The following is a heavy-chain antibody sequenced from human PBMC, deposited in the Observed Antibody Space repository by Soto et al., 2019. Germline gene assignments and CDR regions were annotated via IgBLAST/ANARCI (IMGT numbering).Heavy chain of an antibody. D-gene: IGHD3-22*01. Sequence: SETLSLTCTVSGGSISSSSYYWGWIRQPPGKGLEWIGSIYYSGSTYYNPSLKSRVTISVDTSKNQFSLKLSSVTAADTAVYYCARDSHSSGEIGYWGQGTLVTVSS. CDR1: GGSISSSSYY. CDR2: IYYSGST. J-gene: IGHJ4*02. V-gene: IGHV4-39*07. CDR3: ARDSHSSGEIGY.